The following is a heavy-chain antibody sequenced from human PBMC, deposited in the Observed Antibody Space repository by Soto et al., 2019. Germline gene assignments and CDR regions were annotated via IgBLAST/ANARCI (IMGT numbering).Heavy chain of an antibody. CDR3: ARENKSYSYDSSGYHDY. V-gene: IGHV3-74*01. Sequence: GGSLRLSCAASGFTFSSYWMHWVRQAPGKGLVWVSRINSDGSSTSYADSVKGRFTISRDNAKNTLYLQMNSLRAEDTAVYYCARENKSYSYDSSGYHDYWGQGTLVTVSS. CDR2: INSDGSST. J-gene: IGHJ4*02. D-gene: IGHD3-22*01. CDR1: GFTFSSYW.